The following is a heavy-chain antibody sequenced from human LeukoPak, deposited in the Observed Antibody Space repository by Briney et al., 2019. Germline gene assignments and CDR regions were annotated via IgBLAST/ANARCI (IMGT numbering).Heavy chain of an antibody. CDR2: IHYSGST. CDR3: ARTTEDCSSTSCYQYWFDP. J-gene: IGHJ5*02. D-gene: IGHD2-2*01. V-gene: IGHV4-59*01. CDR1: GGSISSYY. Sequence: SETLSLTCTVSGGSISSYYWSWIRQPPGKGLEWIGYIHYSGSTSYNPSLKSRVTISVDTSKNQISLKVRSAAAADTAVYYCARTTEDCSSTSCYQYWFDPWGQGTLVTVSS.